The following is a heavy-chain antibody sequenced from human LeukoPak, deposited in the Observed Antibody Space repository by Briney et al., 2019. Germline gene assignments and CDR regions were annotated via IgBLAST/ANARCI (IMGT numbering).Heavy chain of an antibody. Sequence: GGSLRLSCAASGFTFSSYAMSWVRQSPGKGLEWVSVISGSGGSTYDADSVKGRFTMSRDNSKNSLYLQMNSLRDEDTAVYYCARDVGGYGTEGSYFDYWGQGTLVTVSS. J-gene: IGHJ4*02. CDR1: GFTFSSYA. D-gene: IGHD5-12*01. CDR3: ARDVGGYGTEGSYFDY. CDR2: ISGSGGST. V-gene: IGHV3-23*01.